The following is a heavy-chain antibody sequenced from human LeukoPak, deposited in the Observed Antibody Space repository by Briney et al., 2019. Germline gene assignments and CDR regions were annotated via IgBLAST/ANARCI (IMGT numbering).Heavy chain of an antibody. CDR1: VGSITNDY. CDR2: IYISGMT. CDR3: ARDPFRSSFDY. D-gene: IGHD3-3*01. Sequence: PSETLSLTCTVSVGSITNDYWAWIRQSPGRGLECIGRIYISGMTHYNPSLESRVTMSVDTSKSQFSLNLSSVTAADTAIYYCARDPFRSSFDYWGQGTLVTVSS. V-gene: IGHV4-4*07. J-gene: IGHJ4*02.